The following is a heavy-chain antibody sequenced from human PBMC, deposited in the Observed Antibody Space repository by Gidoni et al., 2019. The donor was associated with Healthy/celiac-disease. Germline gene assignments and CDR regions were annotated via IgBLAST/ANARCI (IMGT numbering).Heavy chain of an antibody. V-gene: IGHV4-34*01. J-gene: IGHJ4*02. Sequence: QVQLQHCGAGLLKPSETLSLTCAVYGGSFSGYYWSWIRQPPGKGLEWIGEINHSGSTNYNPSLKRRVTISVDTSKNQFSLKLSSVTAADTAVYYCASRRSIAAIADWGQGTLVTVSS. D-gene: IGHD6-6*01. CDR1: GGSFSGYY. CDR3: ASRRSIAAIAD. CDR2: INHSGST.